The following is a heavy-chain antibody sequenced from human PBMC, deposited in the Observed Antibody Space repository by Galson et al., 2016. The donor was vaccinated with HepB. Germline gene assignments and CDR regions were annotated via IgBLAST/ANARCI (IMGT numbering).Heavy chain of an antibody. CDR3: AKGDYSNYTVSFDY. CDR1: GFTFSSYA. V-gene: IGHV3-23*01. J-gene: IGHJ4*02. CDR2: ISGSGGST. Sequence: SLRLSCAASGFTFSSYAMSWVRQAPGKGLEWVSAISGSGGSTYYADSVKGRFTISRDNSKHTLYLQMNSLRAEDTAVYYWAKGDYSNYTVSFDYWGQGTLVTVSS. D-gene: IGHD4-11*01.